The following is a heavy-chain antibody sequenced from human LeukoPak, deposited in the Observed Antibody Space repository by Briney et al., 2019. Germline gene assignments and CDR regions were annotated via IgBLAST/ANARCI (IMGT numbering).Heavy chain of an antibody. Sequence: GGSLRLSCAASGFTFSSYGMHWVRQAPGKGLEWVAVIWYDGSNKYYADSVKGRFTISRDNSKNTLYLQMNSLRAEDTAVYYCARIMPNYDFWSGLDYWGQGTLVTVSS. CDR3: ARIMPNYDFWSGLDY. V-gene: IGHV3-33*01. D-gene: IGHD3-3*01. CDR1: GFTFSSYG. J-gene: IGHJ4*02. CDR2: IWYDGSNK.